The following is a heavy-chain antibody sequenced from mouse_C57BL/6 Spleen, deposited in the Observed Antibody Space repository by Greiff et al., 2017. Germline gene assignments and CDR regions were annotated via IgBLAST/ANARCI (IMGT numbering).Heavy chain of an antibody. CDR1: GYSFTGYY. D-gene: IGHD1-1*01. Sequence: EVQLQQSGPELVKPGASVKISCKASGYSFTGYYMNWVKQSPEKSLEWIGEINPSTGGTTYNQKFKAKATLTVDKSSSTAYMQLKSLTSEDSAVYYCARSLAVVGAMDYWGEGNSVTVSS. CDR2: INPSTGGT. CDR3: ARSLAVVGAMDY. V-gene: IGHV1-42*01. J-gene: IGHJ4*01.